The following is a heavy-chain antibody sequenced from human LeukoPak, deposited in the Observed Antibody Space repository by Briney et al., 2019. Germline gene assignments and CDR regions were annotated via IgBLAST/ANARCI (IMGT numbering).Heavy chain of an antibody. CDR1: GFTFSSCA. V-gene: IGHV3-43*02. CDR3: AKDGDYDSSGYYLHAFDI. D-gene: IGHD3-22*01. CDR2: ISGDGGST. Sequence: GGSLRLSCVASGFTFSSCAMIWVRQTPGKGLEWVSVISGDGGSTYYADSVKGRFTISRDNSKNSLYLQTNSLRTEDTALYYCAKDGDYDSSGYYLHAFDIWGQGTMVTVSS. J-gene: IGHJ3*02.